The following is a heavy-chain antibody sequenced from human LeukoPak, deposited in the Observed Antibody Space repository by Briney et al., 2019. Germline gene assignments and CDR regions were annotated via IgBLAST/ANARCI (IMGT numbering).Heavy chain of an antibody. CDR3: ARGSSNVAARNNWFDP. V-gene: IGHV3-53*01. D-gene: IGHD6-6*01. J-gene: IGHJ5*02. Sequence: PGGSLRLSCTVSGFTVSSNSMSWVRQAPGKGLEWVSFIYSDNTHYSDSVKGRFTISRDNSKNTLYLQMNGLRAEDTAVYFCARGSSNVAARNNWFDPWGQGTLVTVSS. CDR2: IYSDNT. CDR1: GFTVSSNS.